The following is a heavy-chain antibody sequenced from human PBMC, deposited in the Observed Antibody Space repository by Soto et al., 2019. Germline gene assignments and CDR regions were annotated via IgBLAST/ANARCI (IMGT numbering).Heavy chain of an antibody. V-gene: IGHV1-3*01. CDR1: GYTFTSYA. Sequence: QVQLVQSGAEVKKPGASVKVSCKASGYTFTSYAMHWVRQAPGQRLEWMGWINAGNGNTKYSQKFQGRVTITRDTSASTAYMELSSLRSEDTAVYYCAREQSFMVGAEAYNWFDPWGQGTLVTVSS. J-gene: IGHJ5*02. CDR2: INAGNGNT. CDR3: AREQSFMVGAEAYNWFDP. D-gene: IGHD1-26*01.